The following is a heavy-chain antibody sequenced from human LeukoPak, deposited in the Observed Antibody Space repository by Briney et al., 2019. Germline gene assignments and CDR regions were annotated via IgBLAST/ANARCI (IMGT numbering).Heavy chain of an antibody. CDR3: ASTDILTGYYQG. CDR2: IYTSGST. Sequence: SGTLSLTCTVSGGSISSYYWSWIRQPPGKGLEWIGYIYTSGSTNYNPSLKSRVTISVDTSKNQFSLKLSSVTAADTAVYYCASTDILTGYYQGWGQGTLVTVSS. D-gene: IGHD3-9*01. CDR1: GGSISSYY. J-gene: IGHJ4*02. V-gene: IGHV4-4*09.